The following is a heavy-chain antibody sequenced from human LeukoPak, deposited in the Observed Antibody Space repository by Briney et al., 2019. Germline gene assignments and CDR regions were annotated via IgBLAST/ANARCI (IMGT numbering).Heavy chain of an antibody. CDR1: GFTFSSYS. Sequence: GGSLRLSCAASGFTFSSYSMNWVRQAPGKGLEWVSSISSSSSYIYYADSVKGRFTISRDNAKNSLYLQMNSLRAEDTAVYYCARDRLNCSSTSCPGDYWGQGTLVTVSS. D-gene: IGHD2-2*01. CDR3: ARDRLNCSSTSCPGDY. CDR2: ISSSSSYI. V-gene: IGHV3-21*01. J-gene: IGHJ4*02.